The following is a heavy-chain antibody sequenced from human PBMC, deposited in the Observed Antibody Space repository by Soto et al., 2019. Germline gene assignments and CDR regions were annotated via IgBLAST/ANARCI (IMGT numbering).Heavy chain of an antibody. V-gene: IGHV1-18*01. CDR2: ISANNGNT. CDR1: GYTFTSYG. J-gene: IGHJ5*02. CDR3: ARHYDTPNWFDP. D-gene: IGHD3-22*01. Sequence: QVQLVQSGAEVKKPGASVKVSCKASGYTFTSYGISWVRQAPGQGLEWMGWISANNGNTNYAQKFQGRVTMTTDTSTSTAYMELSSLRSDDTTVYYCARHYDTPNWFDPWGQGTLVTVSS.